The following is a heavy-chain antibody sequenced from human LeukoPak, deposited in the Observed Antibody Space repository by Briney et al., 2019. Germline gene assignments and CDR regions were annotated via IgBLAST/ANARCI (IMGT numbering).Heavy chain of an antibody. V-gene: IGHV1-69*13. CDR2: IIPIFGTA. CDR1: GGTFSSYA. Sequence: SVKVSCKASGGTFSSYAISWVRQAPGQGLEWMGGIIPIFGTANYAQKFQGRVTITADESTSTAYMELSSLRSEDTAVHYCARDMYYYDSSGCMDVWGQGTTVTVSS. J-gene: IGHJ6*02. CDR3: ARDMYYYDSSGCMDV. D-gene: IGHD3-22*01.